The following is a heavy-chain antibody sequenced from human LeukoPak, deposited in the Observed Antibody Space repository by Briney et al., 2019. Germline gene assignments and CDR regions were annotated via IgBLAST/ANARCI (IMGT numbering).Heavy chain of an antibody. D-gene: IGHD1-1*01. CDR3: VRDGNDGLNDWEY. J-gene: IGHJ1*01. V-gene: IGHV3-7*03. CDR2: TNKDGSEK. Sequence: GGSLRLSCEASGFIFTDYWMTWARQGPGKRLEWVANTNKDGSEKWYVDSVKGRFTISRDNAKNSLYLQMNSLKAGDTALYYCVRDGNDGLNDWEYWGQGALVTVSS. CDR1: GFIFTDYW.